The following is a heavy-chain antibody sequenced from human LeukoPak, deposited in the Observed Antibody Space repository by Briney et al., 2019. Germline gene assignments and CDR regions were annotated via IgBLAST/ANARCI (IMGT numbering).Heavy chain of an antibody. Sequence: QTGGSLRLSCAASGFTFDDYAMPWVRQAPGKGLEWVSGISWNSGSIGYADSVKGRFTISGDNAKNSLYLQMNSLRAEDTAVYYCAREEYDSGSLADYWGQGTLVTVSS. J-gene: IGHJ4*02. CDR3: AREEYDSGSLADY. D-gene: IGHD3-10*01. CDR2: ISWNSGSI. V-gene: IGHV3-9*01. CDR1: GFTFDDYA.